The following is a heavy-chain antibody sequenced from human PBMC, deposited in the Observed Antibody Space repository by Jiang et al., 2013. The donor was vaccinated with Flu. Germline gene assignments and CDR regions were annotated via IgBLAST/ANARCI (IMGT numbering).Heavy chain of an antibody. J-gene: IGHJ4*02. CDR3: ARGDFWSGNTY. V-gene: IGHV4-59*01. Sequence: LLKPSETLSLTCSVSGGSISSYYWSWIRQPPGKGLEWIGYIFYSGSTNYNPSLKSRVTISVDTSKNQFSLRLTSVTPADTAVYFCARGDFWSGNTYWGQGTLVTVSS. CDR2: IFYSGST. D-gene: IGHD3-3*01. CDR1: GGSISSYY.